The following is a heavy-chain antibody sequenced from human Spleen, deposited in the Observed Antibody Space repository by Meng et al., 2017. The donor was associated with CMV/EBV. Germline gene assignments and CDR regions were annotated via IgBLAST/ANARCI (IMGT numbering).Heavy chain of an antibody. Sequence: ASVKVSCKASEYTFTAYYIHWVRQAPGQGLEWMGWINPNSGGTNYAQKFQGRVTMTRDTSISTAYMELSRLRSDDTAVYYCARAWRVGATIVYWGQGTLVTVSS. CDR3: ARAWRVGATIVY. D-gene: IGHD1-26*01. J-gene: IGHJ4*02. CDR1: EYTFTAYY. CDR2: INPNSGGT. V-gene: IGHV1-2*02.